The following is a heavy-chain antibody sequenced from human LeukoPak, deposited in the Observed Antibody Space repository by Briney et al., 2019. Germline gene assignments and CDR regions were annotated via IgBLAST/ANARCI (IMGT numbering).Heavy chain of an antibody. CDR1: GGTLSSYT. CDR3: ARSAVGPAKYQLLYNWFDP. D-gene: IGHD2-2*01. J-gene: IGHJ5*02. V-gene: IGHV1-69*02. CDR2: IIPILGIA. Sequence: SVKVSCKASGGTLSSYTISRVRQAPGQGLEWMGRIIPILGIANYARKFQGRVTITADKFTSTAYMELSSLRSEDTAVYYCARSAVGPAKYQLLYNWFDPWGQGTLVTVSS.